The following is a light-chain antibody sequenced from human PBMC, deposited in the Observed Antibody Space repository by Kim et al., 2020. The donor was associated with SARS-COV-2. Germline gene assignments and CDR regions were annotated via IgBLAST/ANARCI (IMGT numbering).Light chain of an antibody. CDR3: AAWDDSLNGPV. V-gene: IGLV1-44*01. CDR1: SSNIGSNT. J-gene: IGLJ2*01. Sequence: ELTQPPSASGTPGQRVTISCSGSSSNIGSNTVNWYQQRPGTAPKLLIYSNNQRPSGVPDRFSGSKSGTSASLAISGLQSEDEADYYCAAWDDSLNGPVFGGGTQLTVL. CDR2: SNN.